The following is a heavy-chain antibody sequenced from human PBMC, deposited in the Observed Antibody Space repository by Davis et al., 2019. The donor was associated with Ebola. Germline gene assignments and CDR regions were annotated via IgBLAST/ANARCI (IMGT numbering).Heavy chain of an antibody. D-gene: IGHD7-27*01. CDR2: IYTGDSDT. CDR3: ASLRRTITGMDDGFDI. Sequence: GESLKISCEGSGYTFTTYWIGWVRQMPGKGLEWMGIIYTGDSDTRYSPSFRGQVTISADKSSKTAFLQWSSLKASDTAMYYCASLRRTITGMDDGFDIWGQGTMVTVSS. CDR1: GYTFTTYW. V-gene: IGHV5-51*01. J-gene: IGHJ3*02.